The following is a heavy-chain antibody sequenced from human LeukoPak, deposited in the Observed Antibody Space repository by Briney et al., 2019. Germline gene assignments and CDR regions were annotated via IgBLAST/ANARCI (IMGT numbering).Heavy chain of an antibody. CDR1: GFTFAGYW. J-gene: IGHJ5*02. Sequence: PGGSLRLSCAASGFTFAGYWMSWVRQAPGKGLEWVANIKQDGSEEYYVDSVKGRFTISRDNAENSLYLQMNSLRAEDTAVYYCARDLQGTSWYNWFDPWGQGTLVTVSS. D-gene: IGHD6-13*01. V-gene: IGHV3-7*05. CDR3: ARDLQGTSWYNWFDP. CDR2: IKQDGSEE.